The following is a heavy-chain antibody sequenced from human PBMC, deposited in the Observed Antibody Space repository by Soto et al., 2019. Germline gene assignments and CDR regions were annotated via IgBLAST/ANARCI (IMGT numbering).Heavy chain of an antibody. Sequence: SETLSLTCTVSGGSISSYYWSWIRQPPGKGLEWIGYIYYSGSTNYNPSLKSRVTISVDTSKNQFSLKLSSVTAADTAVYYCARLAIVATSPHFDYWGQGTLVTVSS. CDR2: IYYSGST. J-gene: IGHJ4*02. CDR1: GGSISSYY. V-gene: IGHV4-59*08. CDR3: ARLAIVATSPHFDY. D-gene: IGHD5-12*01.